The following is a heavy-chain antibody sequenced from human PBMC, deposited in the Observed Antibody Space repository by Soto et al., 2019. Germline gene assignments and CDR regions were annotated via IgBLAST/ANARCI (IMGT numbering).Heavy chain of an antibody. J-gene: IGHJ4*02. CDR3: AHLNTRGYYFDS. D-gene: IGHD2-15*01. CDR2: ISAFNENT. V-gene: IGHV1-18*01. CDR1: GYTFHNYG. Sequence: ASVKVSCKASGYTFHNYGVTWVRQAPGQGLECMGRISAFNENTHYAQNFEGRVTMTTDTSKSQVVLTMTNMDPVDTATYYCAHLNTRGYYFDSWGQGALVTVSS.